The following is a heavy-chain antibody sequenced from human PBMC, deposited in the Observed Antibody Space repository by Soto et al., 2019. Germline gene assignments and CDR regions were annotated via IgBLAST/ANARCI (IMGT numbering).Heavy chain of an antibody. J-gene: IGHJ3*02. CDR2: INPNSGGT. CDR3: ARDYAGVYDSSGYYGPSHAFDI. D-gene: IGHD3-22*01. V-gene: IGHV1-2*04. CDR1: GYTFTGYY. Sequence: ASVKVSCKASGYTFTGYYMHWVRQAPGQGLEWMGWINPNSGGTNYAQKFQGWVTMTRDTSISTAYMELSRLRSDDTAVYYCARDYAGVYDSSGYYGPSHAFDIWGQGTMVTVSS.